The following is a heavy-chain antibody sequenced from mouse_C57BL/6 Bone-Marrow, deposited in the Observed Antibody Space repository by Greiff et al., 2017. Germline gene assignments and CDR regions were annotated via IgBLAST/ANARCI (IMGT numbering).Heavy chain of an antibody. Sequence: EVQLQQSGPELVQPGASVKISCKASGYSFPGYYMNWVKQSPEKSLEWIGEINPCAGGTTYNQKFKAKATLTVDKSSSTAYTPLKSLTSVDSAVCSCEKWATYVPFPWSQGTLVTVSA. CDR3: EKWATYVPFP. J-gene: IGHJ3*02. CDR2: INPCAGGT. CDR1: GYSFPGYY. V-gene: IGHV1-42*01.